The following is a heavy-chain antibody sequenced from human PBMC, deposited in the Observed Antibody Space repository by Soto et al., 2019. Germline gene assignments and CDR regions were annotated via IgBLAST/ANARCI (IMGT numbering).Heavy chain of an antibody. CDR3: AKKYYFGSGSYVFYFDY. D-gene: IGHD3-10*01. Sequence: EVQLLESGGGSVQPGGSLRLSCAASGFTFSNYAMTWVRQAPGKGLEWVSTMSGTAGNTYYADSVKGRFTISRDNPKNTLYLQMNSLRAEDTAVYYCAKKYYFGSGSYVFYFDYWGQGTLVTVSS. CDR1: GFTFSNYA. V-gene: IGHV3-23*01. CDR2: MSGTAGNT. J-gene: IGHJ4*02.